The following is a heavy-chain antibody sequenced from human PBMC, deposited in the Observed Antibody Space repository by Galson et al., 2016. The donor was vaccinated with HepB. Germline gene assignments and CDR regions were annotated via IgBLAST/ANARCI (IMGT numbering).Heavy chain of an antibody. Sequence: SLRLSCAASGFTFSGYWMHWVRQVPGKGLVWVLRIKRDGTAATYADSVRGRFTITRDNAKNTLYLQMNNLRVDDTALYYCASGLVSGTKYWGQGTLVTVSS. J-gene: IGHJ4*02. CDR1: GFTFSGYW. V-gene: IGHV3-74*01. CDR2: IKRDGTAA. CDR3: ASGLVSGTKY. D-gene: IGHD2-8*01.